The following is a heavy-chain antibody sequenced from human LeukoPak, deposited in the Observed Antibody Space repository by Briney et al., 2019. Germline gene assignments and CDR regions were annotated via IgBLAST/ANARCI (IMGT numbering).Heavy chain of an antibody. V-gene: IGHV3-20*04. Sequence: GGSLRLSXAASGFTFSSYWMHWVRQAPGKGLEWVSGVNWNGGSTGYGDSVKGRFTISRDNAKNSLYLQMNSLRAEDTALYYCARGDSSGWYFDYWGQGTLVTVSS. J-gene: IGHJ4*02. CDR1: GFTFSSYW. CDR3: ARGDSSGWYFDY. CDR2: VNWNGGST. D-gene: IGHD6-19*01.